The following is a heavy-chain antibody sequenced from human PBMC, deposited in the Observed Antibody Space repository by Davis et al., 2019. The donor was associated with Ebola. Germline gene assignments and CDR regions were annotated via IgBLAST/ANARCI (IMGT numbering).Heavy chain of an antibody. D-gene: IGHD2-21*01. CDR3: TRGYSPKCRGGDCVNDF. J-gene: IGHJ4*02. V-gene: IGHV1-8*01. Sequence: AAVTVSCKASGYIFSNYDINWVRQARGQGLEGMGRMNAYSGNTGYVEKFKGRVTMTRNPSITTAYMELSSLTIDDTAVYYCTRGYSPKCRGGDCVNDFWGQGTLVTVSS. CDR2: MNAYSGNT. CDR1: GYIFSNYD.